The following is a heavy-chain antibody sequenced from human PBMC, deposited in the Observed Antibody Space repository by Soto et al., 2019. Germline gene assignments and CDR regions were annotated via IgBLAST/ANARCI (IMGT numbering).Heavy chain of an antibody. J-gene: IGHJ4*02. Sequence: PGESLKISCQCSGYTFSNFWIGWVRQLPGQGLEWMGIIYPGDHETRYSPSFLGKVTISAEKSINTAYLQWSSLEASDSAFYFCARSTRSSQYFDVWGQGALVTVSS. CDR2: IYPGDHET. D-gene: IGHD6-13*01. CDR3: ARSTRSSQYFDV. CDR1: GYTFSNFW. V-gene: IGHV5-51*01.